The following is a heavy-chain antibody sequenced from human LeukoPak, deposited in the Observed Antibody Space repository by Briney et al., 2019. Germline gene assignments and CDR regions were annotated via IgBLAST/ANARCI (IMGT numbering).Heavy chain of an antibody. Sequence: PSETLSLTCTVSGGSISSYYWSWIRQPPGKGLEWIGYIYYSGSTNYNPSLKSRVTISVDTSKNQFSLKLSSVTAADTAVYYCAGVSGNLGTYYFDYGGQGTLVTVSS. V-gene: IGHV4-59*01. CDR1: GGSISSYY. CDR2: IYYSGST. D-gene: IGHD3-16*01. J-gene: IGHJ4*02. CDR3: AGVSGNLGTYYFDY.